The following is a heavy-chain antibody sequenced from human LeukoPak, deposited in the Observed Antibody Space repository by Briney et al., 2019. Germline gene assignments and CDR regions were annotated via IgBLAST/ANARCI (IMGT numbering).Heavy chain of an antibody. CDR2: ITPKNGDT. CDR3: AREIVHSGGDC. Sequence: ASVKVSCKASGYTFTDYSIHWVRQAPGQGLKWMGWITPKNGDTSYTQKFQGRVTMTRDTSISTAHMELSRLTSDDTAVYYCAREIVHSGGDCWGQGTLVIVSS. J-gene: IGHJ4*02. D-gene: IGHD1-26*01. CDR1: GYTFTDYS. V-gene: IGHV1-2*02.